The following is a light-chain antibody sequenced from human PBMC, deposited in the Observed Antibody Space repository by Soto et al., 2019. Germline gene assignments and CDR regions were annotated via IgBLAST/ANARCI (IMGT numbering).Light chain of an antibody. V-gene: IGKV3-15*01. Sequence: EIVMTQSPATLSVSPGERATLSCRASQSVSSHLAWYQQKPGQAPRLLISGACTRATGIPPRINGSGSGTEYTIIISSRHSEDFADYYYQQYHIWWTFGQGNKVEIK. CDR3: QQYHIWWT. J-gene: IGKJ1*01. CDR1: QSVSSH. CDR2: GAC.